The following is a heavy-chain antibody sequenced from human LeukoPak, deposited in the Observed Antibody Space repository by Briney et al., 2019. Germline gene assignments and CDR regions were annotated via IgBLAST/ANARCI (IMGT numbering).Heavy chain of an antibody. CDR2: INPNSGGT. CDR1: GYTFSGYY. J-gene: IGHJ5*02. Sequence: ASVKVSCKASGYTFSGYYIHWVRQAPGPGIEWMGWINPNSGGTNYAQKFQGRITLTRDMSATTDYMELSSLTSEDTAVYYCARDNSVGGIAWWFDPWGQGTLVTVSS. CDR3: ARDNSVGGIAWWFDP. D-gene: IGHD1-26*01. V-gene: IGHV1-2*02.